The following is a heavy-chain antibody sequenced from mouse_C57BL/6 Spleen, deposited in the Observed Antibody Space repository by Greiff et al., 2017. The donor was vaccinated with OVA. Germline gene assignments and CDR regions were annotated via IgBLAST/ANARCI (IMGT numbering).Heavy chain of an antibody. D-gene: IGHD4-1*01. CDR3: ARNWDFSWFAY. CDR2: INPSNGGT. J-gene: IGHJ3*01. Sequence: QVQLQQSGTELVKPGASVKLSCKASGYTFTSYWMHWVKQRPGQGLEWIGNINPSNGGTNYNEKFKSKATLTVDKSSSTAYMQLSSLASEDSADYDCARNWDFSWFAYWGQGTLVTVSA. CDR1: GYTFTSYW. V-gene: IGHV1-53*01.